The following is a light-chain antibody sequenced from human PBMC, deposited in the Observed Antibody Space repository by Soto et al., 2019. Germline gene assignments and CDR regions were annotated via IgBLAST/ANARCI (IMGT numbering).Light chain of an antibody. CDR1: SSDVGGYNY. CDR3: SSYTSSSTLAV. J-gene: IGLJ2*01. CDR2: DVN. Sequence: QSALTQPASVSGSPGQSITISCTGTSSDVGGYNYVSWYQQDPGKAPKLMIYDVNNRPSGVSNRFSGSKSGNTASLTISGLQAEDDAYYYCSSYTSSSTLAVFGGGTKVTVL. V-gene: IGLV2-14*01.